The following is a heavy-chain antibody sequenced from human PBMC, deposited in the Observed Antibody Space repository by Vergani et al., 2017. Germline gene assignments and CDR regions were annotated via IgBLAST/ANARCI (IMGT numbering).Heavy chain of an antibody. Sequence: EVQLLESGGGLVQPGGSLRLSCAASGFTFSSYAMSWVRQAPGKGLGWVSSISGSGGSTYYADSVKGRFTISRDNSKNTLYLQMNSLRAEDTAVYYCAIWGVTGIPNDYWGQGTLVTVSS. CDR1: GFTFSSYA. CDR2: ISGSGGST. D-gene: IGHD2-21*02. V-gene: IGHV3-23*01. J-gene: IGHJ4*02. CDR3: AIWGVTGIPNDY.